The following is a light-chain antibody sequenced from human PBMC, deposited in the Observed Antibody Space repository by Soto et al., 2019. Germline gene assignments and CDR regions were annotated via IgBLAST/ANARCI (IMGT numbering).Light chain of an antibody. J-gene: IGKJ5*01. CDR3: QQRSNWPPIT. Sequence: SQSASTLSVSTGERATLSCRASQSVSSYLAWYQQKPGQAPRLLIYDASNRATGIPARFSGSGSGTDFTLTISSLEPEDFAVYYCQQRSNWPPITFAQGTRLAIK. CDR2: DAS. CDR1: QSVSSY. V-gene: IGKV3-11*01.